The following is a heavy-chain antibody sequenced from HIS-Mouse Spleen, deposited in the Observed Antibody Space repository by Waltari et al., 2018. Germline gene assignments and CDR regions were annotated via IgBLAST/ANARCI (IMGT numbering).Heavy chain of an antibody. J-gene: IGHJ2*01. CDR2: IYYSGGT. V-gene: IGHV4-39*07. Sequence: QLQLQESGPGLVNPSETLSLTCTVSGGSISSSSYYWGWIRQPPGKGLEWIGSIYYSGGTNYNPALKSRVTISVDTSKNQFSLKLSSVTAADTAVYYCAREIPFSSSWYDWYFDLWGRGTLVTVSS. D-gene: IGHD6-13*01. CDR1: GGSISSSSYY. CDR3: AREIPFSSSWYDWYFDL.